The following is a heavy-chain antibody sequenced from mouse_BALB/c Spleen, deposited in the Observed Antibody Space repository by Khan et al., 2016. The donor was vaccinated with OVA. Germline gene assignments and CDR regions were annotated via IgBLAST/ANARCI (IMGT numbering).Heavy chain of an antibody. CDR1: GFNITDTY. CDR2: IDPANGNT. V-gene: IGHV14-3*02. Sequence: EVQLQESGAELVKPGASVKLSCTASGFNITDTYMHWVKQRPEQGLEWIGRIDPANGNTKYNPNFKGKATITADTSSNTAYLQLSSLTSEDTAVDDCARIDAWGQGTTLTVSS. J-gene: IGHJ2*01. CDR3: ARIDA.